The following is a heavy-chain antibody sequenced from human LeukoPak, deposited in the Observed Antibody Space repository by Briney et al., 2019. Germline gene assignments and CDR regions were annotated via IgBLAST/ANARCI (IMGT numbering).Heavy chain of an antibody. CDR2: IYTSGST. D-gene: IGHD6-13*01. V-gene: IGHV4-4*07. J-gene: IGHJ4*02. Sequence: SETLSLTCTVSGGSISSYYWSWIRQPAGKGLEWIGRIYTSGSTNYNPSLKSRVTISVDTSKNQFSLKLSSVTAADTAVYYCASDKDPTAAGSNFDYWGQGTLVTVSS. CDR3: ASDKDPTAAGSNFDY. CDR1: GGSISSYY.